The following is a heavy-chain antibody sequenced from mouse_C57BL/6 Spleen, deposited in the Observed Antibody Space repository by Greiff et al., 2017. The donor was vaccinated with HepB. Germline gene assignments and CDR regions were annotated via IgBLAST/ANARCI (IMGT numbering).Heavy chain of an antibody. Sequence: EVQLQQSGAELVRPGASVKLSCTASGFNIKDDYMHWVKQRPEQGLEWIGWIDPENGDTEYASKFQGKATITADTSSNTAYLQLSSLTSEDTAVYYCTTYNYGSSDYYAMDYWGQGTSVTVAS. CDR2: IDPENGDT. V-gene: IGHV14-4*01. J-gene: IGHJ4*01. CDR3: TTYNYGSSDYYAMDY. CDR1: GFNIKDDY. D-gene: IGHD1-1*01.